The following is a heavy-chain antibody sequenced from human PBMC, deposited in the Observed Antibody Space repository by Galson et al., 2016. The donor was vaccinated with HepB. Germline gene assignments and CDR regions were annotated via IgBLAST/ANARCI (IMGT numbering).Heavy chain of an antibody. J-gene: IGHJ6*02. Sequence: SVKVSCKASGDTFSDSNIHWVRQAPGQGLEWMGWINPKTGGTKHAQKFQGWVSLTRDTSISTAYMEVPSLRSNDTAVYYCARERWVVGVRKYYYGMDVWGQGTTVTVSS. CDR1: GDTFSDSN. D-gene: IGHD2-2*01. CDR3: ARERWVVGVRKYYYGMDV. CDR2: INPKTGGT. V-gene: IGHV1-2*04.